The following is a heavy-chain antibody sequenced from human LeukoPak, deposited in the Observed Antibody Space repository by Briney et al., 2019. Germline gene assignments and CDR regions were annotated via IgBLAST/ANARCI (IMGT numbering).Heavy chain of an antibody. CDR3: ARDLSGSYHY. J-gene: IGHJ4*02. CDR2: IYSGGST. V-gene: IGHV3-66*02. Sequence: GGSLRLSCAACGFTVSSNYMSWVRQAPGKGLEWVSVIYSGGSTYYADSVKGRFTIYRDNSKNTLYLQMNSLRAEDTAVYYCARDLSGSYHYWGQGTLVTVSS. CDR1: GFTVSSNY. D-gene: IGHD1-26*01.